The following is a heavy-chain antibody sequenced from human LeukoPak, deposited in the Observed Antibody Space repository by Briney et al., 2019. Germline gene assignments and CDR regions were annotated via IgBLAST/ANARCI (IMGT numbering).Heavy chain of an antibody. Sequence: PGGSLRLSCAASGFTVSSNYMSWVRQAPGKGLEWVAVISYDGSNKYYADSVKGRFTISRDNSKNTLYLQMNSLRAEDTAVYYCASRYCSSTSCQGGYFDYWGQGTLVTVSS. V-gene: IGHV3-30-3*01. CDR2: ISYDGSNK. J-gene: IGHJ4*02. D-gene: IGHD2-2*01. CDR1: GFTVSSNY. CDR3: ASRYCSSTSCQGGYFDY.